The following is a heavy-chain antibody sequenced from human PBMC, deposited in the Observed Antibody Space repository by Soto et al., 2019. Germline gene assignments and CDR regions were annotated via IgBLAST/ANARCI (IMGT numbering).Heavy chain of an antibody. J-gene: IGHJ4*02. Sequence: GGSLRLSCAASGFTFSGSVMHWVRQASGKPLEWVGRIGMKSNNFATAYAASVKGRFSISRDGSKNSLYLQMNSLITEDTAVYYCAREPQLTSVTVFDYWGQGTPVTVSS. V-gene: IGHV3-73*01. CDR2: IGMKSNNFAT. CDR1: GFTFSGSV. D-gene: IGHD4-17*01. CDR3: AREPQLTSVTVFDY.